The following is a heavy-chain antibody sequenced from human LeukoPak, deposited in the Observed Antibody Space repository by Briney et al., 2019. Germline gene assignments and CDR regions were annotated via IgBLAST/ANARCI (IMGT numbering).Heavy chain of an antibody. CDR3: ARDSAYYDSSGYNRWFDP. V-gene: IGHV4-59*02. CDR2: IYYSGST. Sequence: PSETLTLTCTVSGGSVSSYYWSWIRQPPGKGLEWIGYIYYSGSTNYNPSLKSRVTISVDTSKNQFSLKLSSVTAADTAVYYCARDSAYYDSSGYNRWFDPWGQGTLVTVSS. CDR1: GGSVSSYY. D-gene: IGHD3-22*01. J-gene: IGHJ5*02.